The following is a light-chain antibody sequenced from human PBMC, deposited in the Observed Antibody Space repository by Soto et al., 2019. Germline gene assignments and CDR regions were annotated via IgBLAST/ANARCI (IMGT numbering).Light chain of an antibody. J-gene: IGKJ5*01. V-gene: IGKV3-20*01. CDR2: GAS. CDR1: QSVSSSY. Sequence: EIVLTQSPGPLALSPGERATLSCRASQSVSSSYLAWYQQKPGQPPRLLIYGASSRATGIPDRFSGSGSGTDFTLTISRMEPEDFAVYYCHQYGTSPTFGHGTRLEIK. CDR3: HQYGTSPT.